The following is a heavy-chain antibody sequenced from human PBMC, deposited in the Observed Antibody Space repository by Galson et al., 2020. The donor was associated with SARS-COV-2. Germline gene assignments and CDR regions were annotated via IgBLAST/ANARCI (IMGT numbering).Heavy chain of an antibody. Sequence: SGPTLVKPTQTLTLPCTFSGFSLSTSGMCVSWIRQPPGKALEWLARIDWDGDKHYSTSLKTRFTISKDTSKNQVVLIMTNMDPVDTATYYCARTWITRTASRTFDYWGQGTLVTVSS. V-gene: IGHV2-70*11. CDR1: GFSLSTSGMC. CDR3: ARTWITRTASRTFDY. J-gene: IGHJ4*02. D-gene: IGHD3-10*01. CDR2: IDWDGDK.